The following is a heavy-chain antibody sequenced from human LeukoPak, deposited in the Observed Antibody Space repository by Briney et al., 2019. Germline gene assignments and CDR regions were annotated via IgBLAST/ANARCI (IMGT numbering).Heavy chain of an antibody. CDR1: GFTFSSYG. CDR2: ISYDGSNE. CDR3: AKFFTGEYVRAFDI. V-gene: IGHV3-30*19. J-gene: IGHJ3*02. Sequence: PGGSLRLSCAASGFTFSSYGMHWVRQAPGKGLEWVAIISYDGSNEYYADSVKGRFTISRDNSKNTLYLQMNSLRAEDTAVYYCAKFFTGEYVRAFDIWGQGTMVTVSS. D-gene: IGHD3-10*02.